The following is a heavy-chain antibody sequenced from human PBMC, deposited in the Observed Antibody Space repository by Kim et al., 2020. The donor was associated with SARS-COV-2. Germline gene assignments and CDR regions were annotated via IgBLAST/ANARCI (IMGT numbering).Heavy chain of an antibody. CDR2: IYSGGST. J-gene: IGHJ4*02. CDR3: AREGYSSEFDY. CDR1: GFTVSSNY. V-gene: IGHV3-53*04. D-gene: IGHD3-16*02. Sequence: GGSLRLSCAASGFTVSSNYMSWVRQAPGKGLEWVSVIYSGGSTYYADSVKGRFTTSRHNSKNTLYLQMNSLRAEDTAVYYCAREGYSSEFDYWGQGTLVTVSS.